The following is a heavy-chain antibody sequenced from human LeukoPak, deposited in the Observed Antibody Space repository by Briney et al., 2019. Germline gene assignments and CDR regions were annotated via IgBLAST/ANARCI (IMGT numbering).Heavy chain of an antibody. Sequence: ESLKISCKGSGYSFTTYWIGWVRQMPGKGLEWMGIIYPGDSDTRYSPSFQGQVTISADRSISTAYLQWSSLKASDTAIYYCARHNVESERYPWFDPWGQGTLVTVSS. V-gene: IGHV5-51*01. CDR1: GYSFTTYW. CDR2: IYPGDSDT. CDR3: ARHNVESERYPWFDP. J-gene: IGHJ5*02. D-gene: IGHD1-1*01.